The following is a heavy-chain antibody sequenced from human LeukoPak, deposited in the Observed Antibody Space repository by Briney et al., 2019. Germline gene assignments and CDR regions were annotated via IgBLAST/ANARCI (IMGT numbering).Heavy chain of an antibody. V-gene: IGHV4-61*01. CDR3: ARGRSYGFDFDS. CDR1: GVSINTCCYC. CDR2: KYYSGST. Sequence: PSETLSLTCDVSGVSINTCCYCWTWIRQPPGKGLEWIGYKYYSGSTRYNSSLRSRLTISLDSSKNQFSLRLTSVTAADTAVYYCARGRSYGFDFDSWGPGTLVIVSS. D-gene: IGHD5-18*01. J-gene: IGHJ4*02.